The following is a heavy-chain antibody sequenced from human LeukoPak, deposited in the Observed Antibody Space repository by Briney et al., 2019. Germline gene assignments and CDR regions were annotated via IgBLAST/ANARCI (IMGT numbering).Heavy chain of an antibody. V-gene: IGHV3-23*01. CDR2: ISGSGGST. CDR3: AKVGPSGSSYYDFWSAYY. Sequence: GGSLRLSCAASGFTFSSYAMSWVRQAPGKGLEWVSSISGSGGSTYYADSVKGRFTISRDSSKNTLYLQMNSLRAEDTAVYYCAKVGPSGSSYYDFWSAYYWGQGTLVTVSS. J-gene: IGHJ4*02. D-gene: IGHD3-3*01. CDR1: GFTFSSYA.